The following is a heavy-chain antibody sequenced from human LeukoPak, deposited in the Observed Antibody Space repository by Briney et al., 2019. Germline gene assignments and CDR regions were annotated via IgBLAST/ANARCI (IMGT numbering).Heavy chain of an antibody. J-gene: IGHJ1*01. V-gene: IGHV3-7*01. CDR2: IPDDGSET. CDR1: GFNFSIHW. Sequence: GGSLRLSCAASGFNFSIHWTTWVRQAPGKGLEWVANIPDDGSETNYVDSVKGRFIISRDNAKNLLSLQMSSLREEDTALYYCARGWAAIPDWGQGTLVTVSS. CDR3: ARGWAAIPD. D-gene: IGHD2-15*01.